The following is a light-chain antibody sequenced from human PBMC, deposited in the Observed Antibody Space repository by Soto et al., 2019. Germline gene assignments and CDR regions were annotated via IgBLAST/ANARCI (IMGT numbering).Light chain of an antibody. CDR3: SSYTSSTTYV. J-gene: IGLJ1*01. CDR1: SSDMGNYNY. V-gene: IGLV2-14*01. Sequence: QSALTQPASVCGSPGQSITISCSGTSSDMGNYNYXXWYQLXPGKAPKLLIYGSSNRPSGVSNRFSGSKSGNTASLPISGLQAEDEGDYYCSSYTSSTTYVFGTGTKVTVL. CDR2: GSS.